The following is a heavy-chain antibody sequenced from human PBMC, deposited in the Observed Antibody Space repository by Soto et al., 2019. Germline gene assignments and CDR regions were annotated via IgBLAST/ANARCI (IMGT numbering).Heavy chain of an antibody. CDR3: ATETTGTTSMDV. J-gene: IGHJ6*02. CDR1: GYTFTSYD. CDR2: MNPNSGNT. D-gene: IGHD1-1*01. Sequence: QVQLVQSGAEVKKPGASVKVSCKASGYTFTSYDINWVRQATGQGLEWMGWMNPNSGNTGYAQKFQGRVTMTRNTSITTAYMQLTSLRSAATAVYYCATETTGTTSMDVWGQGTTVTVSS. V-gene: IGHV1-8*01.